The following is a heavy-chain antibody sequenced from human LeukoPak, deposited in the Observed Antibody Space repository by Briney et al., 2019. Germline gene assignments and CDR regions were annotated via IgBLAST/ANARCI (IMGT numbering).Heavy chain of an antibody. CDR3: ARDSKDTAMTAYNMDV. CDR2: INPNSGGT. D-gene: IGHD5-18*01. V-gene: IGHV1-2*02. J-gene: IGHJ6*03. Sequence: GASVKVSCKASGYTFTGYYMHWVRQAPGQGLEWMGWINPNSGGTNYAQKFQGRVTMTRDTSISTAYMELSRLRSDDTAVYYCARDSKDTAMTAYNMDVWGKGTTVTVSS. CDR1: GYTFTGYY.